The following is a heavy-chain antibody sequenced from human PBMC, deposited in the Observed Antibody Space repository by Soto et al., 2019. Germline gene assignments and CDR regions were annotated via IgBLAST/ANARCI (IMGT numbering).Heavy chain of an antibody. Sequence: QITLKESGPTLVKPTQTLTLTCTFSGFSLSTSGVGVGWIRQPPGKALEWLALIYSDDDKRYSPSLKSRLTIPKYTTKNQAFLTLPPFDPVDTATYYCSHRRRFCSGNSCYSIWFAPFGQGTLVTVSS. CDR2: IYSDDDK. CDR1: GFSLSTSGVG. CDR3: SHRRRFCSGNSCYSIWFAP. J-gene: IGHJ5*02. D-gene: IGHD2-15*01. V-gene: IGHV2-5*02.